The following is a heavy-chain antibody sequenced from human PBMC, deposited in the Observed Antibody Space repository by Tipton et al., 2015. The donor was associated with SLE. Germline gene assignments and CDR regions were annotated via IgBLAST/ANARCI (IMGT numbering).Heavy chain of an antibody. J-gene: IGHJ6*03. CDR3: ATGGTPTTPHMDV. CDR1: GYTLINNG. V-gene: IGHV1-18*01. CDR2: IAPYNVFT. Sequence: QVQLVQSGAELREPGASVKVSCKASGYTLINNGISWVRQAPGQGLEGMGLIAPYNVFTNKKLQARLTLTTDTSTNTAYMELMSLKSDDTAVYYCATGGTPTTPHMDVWGKGAAVTVSS. D-gene: IGHD1-1*01.